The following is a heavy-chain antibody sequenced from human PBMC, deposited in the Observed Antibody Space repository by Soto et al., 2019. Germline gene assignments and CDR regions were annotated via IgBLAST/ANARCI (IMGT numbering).Heavy chain of an antibody. CDR2: ISAYNGNT. Sequence: ASVKVSCKASGYTSTSYGISWVRQAPGQGLEWMGWISAYNGNTNYAQKLQGRVTMTTDTSTSTAYMELRSLRSGDTAVYYCAREHVIGHDHWFDPWGQGTLVTVSS. CDR1: GYTSTSYG. CDR3: AREHVIGHDHWFDP. V-gene: IGHV1-18*04. D-gene: IGHD5-12*01. J-gene: IGHJ5*02.